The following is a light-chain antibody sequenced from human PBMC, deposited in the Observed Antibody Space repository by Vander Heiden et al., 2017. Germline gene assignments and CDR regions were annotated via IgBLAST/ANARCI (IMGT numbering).Light chain of an antibody. CDR1: QSVSASY. V-gene: IGKV3-20*01. CDR3: QQYGGSVT. J-gene: IGKJ5*01. Sequence: EIVLTQSPGTLSLSPGERAPLSCRASQSVSASYLAWYQQRPGQAPRLLMYGASNRATGIPDKFSGSGSGTDFTLTISRLEPEDFAVYYCQQYGGSVTFGQGTRLEIK. CDR2: GAS.